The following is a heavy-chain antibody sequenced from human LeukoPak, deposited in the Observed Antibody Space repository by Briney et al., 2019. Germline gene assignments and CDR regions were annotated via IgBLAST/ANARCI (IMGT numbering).Heavy chain of an antibody. Sequence: PGGSLRLSCAASGFTFSRYAMHWVRQAPGKGLEWVAVISYDGSNKYYADSVKGRFTISRDNSKNTLYLQMNSLRAEDTAVYYCARARITIFGVVIGQGMDVWGQGTTVTVSS. CDR2: ISYDGSNK. CDR3: ARARITIFGVVIGQGMDV. V-gene: IGHV3-30-3*01. CDR1: GFTFSRYA. J-gene: IGHJ6*02. D-gene: IGHD3-3*01.